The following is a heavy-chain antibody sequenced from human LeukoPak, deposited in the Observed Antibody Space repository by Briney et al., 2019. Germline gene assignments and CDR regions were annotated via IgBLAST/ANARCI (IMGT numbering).Heavy chain of an antibody. CDR3: ARVGRSRGALPNFYYYMDV. V-gene: IGHV1-69*05. CDR1: GYTFTSYG. D-gene: IGHD1-26*01. J-gene: IGHJ6*03. Sequence: ASVKVSCKTSGYTFTSYGISWGRQAPGQGLEWMGGIIPMFGSTNYAQKFEGRVTITTDQSTTTVYMELTSLTSEDTAVYYCARVGRSRGALPNFYYYMDVWGKGTTVTVSS. CDR2: IIPMFGST.